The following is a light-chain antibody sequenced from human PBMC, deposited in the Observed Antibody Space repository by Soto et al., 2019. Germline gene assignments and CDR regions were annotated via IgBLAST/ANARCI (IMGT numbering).Light chain of an antibody. V-gene: IGKV2-28*01. J-gene: IGKJ1*01. CDR3: MQSLQTPWT. CDR1: QSLLQSNGYNC. CDR2: MGS. Sequence: DIVMTQSPLSLPVTPGEPASISCRSSQSLLQSNGYNCLDWYLRKPGQSPQLLIYMGSYRASGVPDRFSGSGSGTDFTLKISRVEAEDVGLYYCMQSLQTPWTFGQGTKVEVK.